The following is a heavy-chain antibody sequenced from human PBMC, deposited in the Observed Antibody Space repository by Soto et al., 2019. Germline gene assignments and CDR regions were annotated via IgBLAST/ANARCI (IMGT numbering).Heavy chain of an antibody. J-gene: IGHJ4*02. D-gene: IGHD3-22*01. Sequence: VGSLRLSCAASGFTFSNYAMSWVRQAPGKGLEWVSFISGSGGSTYYADSVKGRFTISRDNSKNSLYLQMNSLRAEDTAVYYCARDREYYDSSGYSTFDYWGQGTLVTVSS. V-gene: IGHV3-23*01. CDR2: ISGSGGST. CDR1: GFTFSNYA. CDR3: ARDREYYDSSGYSTFDY.